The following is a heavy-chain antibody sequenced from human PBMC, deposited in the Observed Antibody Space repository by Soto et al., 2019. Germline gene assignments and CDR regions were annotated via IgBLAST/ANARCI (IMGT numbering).Heavy chain of an antibody. V-gene: IGHV1-3*01. D-gene: IGHD3-10*01. CDR2: INAGNGNT. J-gene: IGHJ6*03. CDR1: GYTFTSYA. Sequence: ASVKVSCKASGYTFTSYAMHLVRQAPGQRLEWMGRINAGNGNTKYSQKFQGRVTITRDTSASTAYMELSSLRYEDKAVYYCARDLGISITMVRGANSYYMDVWCKWTTVTVSS. CDR3: ARDLGISITMVRGANSYYMDV.